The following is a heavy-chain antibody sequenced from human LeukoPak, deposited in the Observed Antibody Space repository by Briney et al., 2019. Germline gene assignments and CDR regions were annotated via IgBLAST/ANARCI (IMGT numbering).Heavy chain of an antibody. CDR1: AFTFSYHW. V-gene: IGHV3-7*01. CDR2: INQDGTET. Sequence: AGSLTLSCAAYAFTFSYHWMRWDRQAPGNGLEWVANINQDGTETYNADSVRGRFTISRDNAKKSLNLQMNSLRVEDTAVYFCARVAYEFSSGYYFDYWGQGTLVTVSS. J-gene: IGHJ4*02. CDR3: ARVAYEFSSGYYFDY. D-gene: IGHD3-3*01.